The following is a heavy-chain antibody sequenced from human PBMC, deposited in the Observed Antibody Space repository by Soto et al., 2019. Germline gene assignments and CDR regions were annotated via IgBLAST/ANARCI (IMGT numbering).Heavy chain of an antibody. Sequence: QVQLVQSAAEVKNPGASVKVSCKASGYTFTGYFIHWLRQAPGQGLEWMGRMNPNSGATKYAPKFQCRVSMARNTSIRTAAMELASLRSADTAVYYCAILPPPPVCFDPWGQGTLVTVSS. J-gene: IGHJ5*02. V-gene: IGHV1-2*02. CDR2: MNPNSGAT. CDR3: AILPPPPVCFDP. CDR1: GYTFTGYF.